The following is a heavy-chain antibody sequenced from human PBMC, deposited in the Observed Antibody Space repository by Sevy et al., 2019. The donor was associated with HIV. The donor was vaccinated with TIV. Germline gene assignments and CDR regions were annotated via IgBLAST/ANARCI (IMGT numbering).Heavy chain of an antibody. CDR3: ASARGEILHSASDY. D-gene: IGHD3-16*01. CDR1: GFRFSDYS. J-gene: IGHJ4*02. CDR2: ISYDGRNNK. Sequence: GGSLRLSCAASGFRFSDYSMHWVRQAPGKGLEWVAVISYDGRNNKYNVDAVKSRFTSSRENSKNTLFHQMNSLRAEDSAISYCASARGEILHSASDYWGQGTLVTVSS. V-gene: IGHV3-30*04.